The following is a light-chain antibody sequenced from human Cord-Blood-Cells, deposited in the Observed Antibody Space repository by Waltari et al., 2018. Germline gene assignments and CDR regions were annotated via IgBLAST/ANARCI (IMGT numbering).Light chain of an antibody. CDR3: HQSSSLPQT. Sequence: EIVLTQSPDFQSVTPKEKVTITCRASQSIGSSLHGYQQKPDLSPKLLSKYASQSFSGVPSRVSGSGSGTDFTLTIKSLEAEDAATYYCHQSSSLPQTFGQGTKVEIK. V-gene: IGKV6-21*01. CDR2: YAS. CDR1: QSIGSS. J-gene: IGKJ1*01.